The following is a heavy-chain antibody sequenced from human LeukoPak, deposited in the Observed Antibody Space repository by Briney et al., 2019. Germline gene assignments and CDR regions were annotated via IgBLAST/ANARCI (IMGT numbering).Heavy chain of an antibody. D-gene: IGHD6-19*01. J-gene: IGHJ5*02. CDR3: AKDGRGSGWYSGNWFDP. Sequence: GGSLRLSCTASGFTFSTYTMHWVRQAPGKGLEWVAVMSYDGFTKSYADSVKGRFTISRDNAKNSLYLQMNSLRAEDTALYYCAKDGRGSGWYSGNWFDPWGQGTLVTVSS. CDR1: GFTFSTYT. V-gene: IGHV3-30-3*01. CDR2: MSYDGFTK.